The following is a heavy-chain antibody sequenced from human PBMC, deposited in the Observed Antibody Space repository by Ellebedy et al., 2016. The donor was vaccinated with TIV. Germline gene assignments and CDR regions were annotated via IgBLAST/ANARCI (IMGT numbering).Heavy chain of an antibody. D-gene: IGHD3-16*01. Sequence: GESLKISCVASGFTFSDYGMHWVRQAPGKGLEWVANISNDGRSKKHSDSVRGRFTISRDNSKSTLYLQMDSLRADDTAVYYCAPGGTNKVKKGFVYWGQGTLVTVSS. V-gene: IGHV3-30*03. CDR3: APGGTNKVKKGFVY. CDR2: ISNDGRSK. J-gene: IGHJ4*02. CDR1: GFTFSDYG.